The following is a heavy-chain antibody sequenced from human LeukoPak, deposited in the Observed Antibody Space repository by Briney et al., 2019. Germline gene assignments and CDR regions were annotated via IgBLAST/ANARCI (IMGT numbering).Heavy chain of an antibody. CDR3: ARGGRGFDP. Sequence: PSETLSLTCIVSGGSISRSSSYWGWIRQPPGKGLEWIGNIFYRGSTNHNPSLKSRVTISVDTSKNQFSLELNSVTASDTAVYYCARGGRGFDPWGQGTLVTVSS. J-gene: IGHJ5*02. CDR1: GGSISRSSSY. CDR2: IFYRGST. V-gene: IGHV4-39*07.